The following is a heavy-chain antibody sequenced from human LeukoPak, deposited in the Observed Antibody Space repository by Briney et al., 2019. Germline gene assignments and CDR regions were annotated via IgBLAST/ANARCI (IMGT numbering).Heavy chain of an antibody. D-gene: IGHD1-26*01. CDR3: TRPTYSGSYNFDY. J-gene: IGHJ4*02. Sequence: GSLRLSCAASGFTFSGSAMHWVRQASGKGLEWVGRIGSKANSYATAYAASVKGRFTISRDDSKNTAYLQMNSLKTEDTAVYYCTRPTYSGSYNFDYWGQGTLVTVSS. V-gene: IGHV3-73*01. CDR2: IGSKANSYAT. CDR1: GFTFSGSA.